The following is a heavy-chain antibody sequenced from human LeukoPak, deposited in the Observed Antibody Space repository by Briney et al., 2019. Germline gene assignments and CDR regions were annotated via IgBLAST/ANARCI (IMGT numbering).Heavy chain of an antibody. D-gene: IGHD3-16*01. J-gene: IGHJ6*02. CDR3: ARDVREAYYYYGMDV. CDR2: IIPILGIA. V-gene: IGHV1-69*04. CDR1: GGTFSSYA. Sequence: SVKVSCKASGGTFSSYAISWVRQAPGQGLGWMGRIIPILGIANYAQKFQGRVTITADKSTSTAYMELSSLRSEDTAVYYCARDVREAYYYYGMDVWGQGTTVTVSS.